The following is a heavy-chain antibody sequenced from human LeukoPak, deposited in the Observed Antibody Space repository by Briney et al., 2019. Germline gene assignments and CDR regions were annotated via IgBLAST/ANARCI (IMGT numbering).Heavy chain of an antibody. CDR2: IIPIFGTA. J-gene: IGHJ4*02. CDR1: GGTFSSYA. CDR3: ARKAAAGTWFDY. Sequence: ASVKVSCKASGGTFSSYAISWVRQAPGQGREWMGGIIPIFGTANYAQKFQGRVTITTDESTSTAYMELSSLRSEDTAVYYCARKAAAGTWFDYWGQGTLVTVSS. V-gene: IGHV1-69*05. D-gene: IGHD6-13*01.